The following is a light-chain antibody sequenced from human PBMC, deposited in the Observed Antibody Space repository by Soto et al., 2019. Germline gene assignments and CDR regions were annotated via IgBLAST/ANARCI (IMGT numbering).Light chain of an antibody. CDR3: QQRSNWPPGALT. Sequence: EIVLTQSPATLSLSPGERATLPCRASQSVSSYLAWYQQKPGQAPRLLIYDASNRATGIPARFSGSGSGTDSTLTISSLEPEDFAVYYCQQRSNWPPGALTFGGGTKVDIK. CDR1: QSVSSY. V-gene: IGKV3-11*01. CDR2: DAS. J-gene: IGKJ4*01.